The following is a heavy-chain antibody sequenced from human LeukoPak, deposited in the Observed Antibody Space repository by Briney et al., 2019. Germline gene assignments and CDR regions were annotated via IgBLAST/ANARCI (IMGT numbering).Heavy chain of an antibody. CDR1: GFTFSTYW. D-gene: IGHD1-26*01. CDR2: IKEDESAK. J-gene: IGHJ4*01. Sequence: PGGSLRLSCAASGFTFSTYWMAWVRQAPGKGLEWVANIKEDESAKHQADSVKGRFTISRDNAQNLVYLQMSSLRGEDTAVYYCARDVGGSLDYWGHGTLVTVSS. CDR3: ARDVGGSLDY. V-gene: IGHV3-7*01.